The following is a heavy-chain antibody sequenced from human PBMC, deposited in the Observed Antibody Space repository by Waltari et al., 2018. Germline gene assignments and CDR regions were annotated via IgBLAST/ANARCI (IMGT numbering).Heavy chain of an antibody. CDR2: VDPEEGET. J-gene: IGHJ4*02. V-gene: IGHV1-24*01. CDR3: ATRSRWTGSKGSRYYFDY. Sequence: QVQLVQSGPEVKKPGASVKVSCKVSGYTLTELSMHWVRQAPGKGLEWMGGVDPEEGETIYGRKVQGRVTMTEDTSTDTAYVELSSLRSEDTAVYYCATRSRWTGSKGSRYYFDYWGQGTLVTVSS. D-gene: IGHD1-7*01. CDR1: GYTLTELS.